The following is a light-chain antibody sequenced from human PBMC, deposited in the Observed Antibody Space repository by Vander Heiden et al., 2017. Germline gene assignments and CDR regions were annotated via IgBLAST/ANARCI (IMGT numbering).Light chain of an antibody. CDR2: DAS. J-gene: IGKJ1*01. Sequence: DIQMTQSPSTLSTSVEDRVTISCRASQPIHKWLAWYQQKPGKAPELLIYDASTLQSGVPSRFSGAGSGTEFTLTISSLQPDDFATYYCQQYYTFPWTFGRGTKVDI. CDR3: QQYYTFPWT. V-gene: IGKV1-5*01. CDR1: QPIHKW.